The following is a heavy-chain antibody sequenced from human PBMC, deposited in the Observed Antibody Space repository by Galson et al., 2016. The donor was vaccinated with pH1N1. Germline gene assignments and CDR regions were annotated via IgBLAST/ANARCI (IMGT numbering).Heavy chain of an antibody. Sequence: SLRLSCAASGFDFNNYWMNWVRQAPGKGLEWVASIKEDGSEKLYGDSVKGRFTISRHNAKNSLYLQMNSLRVEDTSVYFCAREVGGRSSYWGQGALVTVSS. CDR3: AREVGGRSSY. CDR2: IKEDGSEK. CDR1: GFDFNNYW. J-gene: IGHJ4*02. D-gene: IGHD6-19*01. V-gene: IGHV3-7*01.